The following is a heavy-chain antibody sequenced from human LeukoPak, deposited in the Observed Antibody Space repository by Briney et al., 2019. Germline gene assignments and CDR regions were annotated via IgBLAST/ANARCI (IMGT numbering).Heavy chain of an antibody. CDR3: ARDLATVTTPNFDY. Sequence: GASVKVSCKASGFTFTGYYMHWVRQAPGQGLEWMGWINANSGGTNYAQKFQGRVTMTRDTSISTAYMELSSLRSDDTAVYYCARDLATVTTPNFDYWGQGTLVTVSS. D-gene: IGHD4-17*01. CDR1: GFTFTGYY. CDR2: INANSGGT. J-gene: IGHJ4*02. V-gene: IGHV1-2*02.